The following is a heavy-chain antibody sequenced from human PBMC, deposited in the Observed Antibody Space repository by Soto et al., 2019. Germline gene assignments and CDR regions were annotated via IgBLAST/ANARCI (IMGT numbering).Heavy chain of an antibody. J-gene: IGHJ4*02. Sequence: QVQLVQSGPEVKKPGASVKVSCKASGYTFTTYDFNWVRQAPGQGLEWMGWLNPKSGMTGSAQKFQGGVTMTGDSSISTVYMELSSLRSEDTAVYYCARVAGSPDYWGQGTLVTVSS. CDR3: ARVAGSPDY. CDR2: LNPKSGMT. CDR1: GYTFTTYD. D-gene: IGHD1-26*01. V-gene: IGHV1-8*01.